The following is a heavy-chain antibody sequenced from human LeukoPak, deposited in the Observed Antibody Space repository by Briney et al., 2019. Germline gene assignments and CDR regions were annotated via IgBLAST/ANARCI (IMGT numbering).Heavy chain of an antibody. CDR1: GFTFSNYW. CDR2: IKKGGSEK. Sequence: PGGSLRLSCAALGFTFSNYWMNWVRQAPGKGPEWVAIIKKGGSEKCYVDSVKGRFTISRDNAKNSLYLQMNSLRADDTAVYFCAGGAGFLIDYWGQGALVTVSS. V-gene: IGHV3-7*01. J-gene: IGHJ4*02. CDR3: AGGAGFLIDY. D-gene: IGHD2/OR15-2a*01.